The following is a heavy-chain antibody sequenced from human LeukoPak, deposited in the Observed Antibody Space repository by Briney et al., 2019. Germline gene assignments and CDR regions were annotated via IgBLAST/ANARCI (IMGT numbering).Heavy chain of an antibody. J-gene: IGHJ2*01. CDR2: IRYDGNKK. CDR3: AKVGSNSFGWFFDI. D-gene: IGHD3-16*01. V-gene: IGHV3-30*02. Sequence: GGPLRLSCAASGFTFSSYGFHWVRRAPGKGLEWVAFIRYDGNKKFYADSVKDRFTISRDNSKNTVYVQINSLRPEDTAVYYCAKVGSNSFGWFFDIWGRGTLVTVSS. CDR1: GFTFSSYG.